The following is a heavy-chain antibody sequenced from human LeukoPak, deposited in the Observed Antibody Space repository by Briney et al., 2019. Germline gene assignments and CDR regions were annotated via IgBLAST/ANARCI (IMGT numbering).Heavy chain of an antibody. J-gene: IGHJ4*02. CDR3: ARGVHYGSDY. CDR1: GFTFSTNF. CDR2: INSDGSPT. Sequence: GGSLRLSCAASGFTFSTNFMHWVRQAPGKGLVWVSRINSDGSPTIHADSVKGRLTISRDNAKNTLYMQTDSLLAEDPAVTFRARGVHYGSDYWGQGTLVTVSS. D-gene: IGHD4-17*01. V-gene: IGHV3-74*01.